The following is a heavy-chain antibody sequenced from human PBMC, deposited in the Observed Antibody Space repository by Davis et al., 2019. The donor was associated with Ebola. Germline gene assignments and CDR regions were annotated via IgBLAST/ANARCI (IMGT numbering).Heavy chain of an antibody. V-gene: IGHV1-8*03. CDR3: ARGRRIDYDFWSGYFGYYYYYYMDV. CDR1: GYTFTSYD. J-gene: IGHJ6*03. D-gene: IGHD3-3*01. Sequence: ASVKVSCKASGYTFTSYDINWVRQATGQGLEWMGWMNPNSGNTGYAQKFQGRVTITRNTSISTAYMELSSLRSEDTAVYYCARGRRIDYDFWSGYFGYYYYYYMDVWGKGTTVTVSS. CDR2: MNPNSGNT.